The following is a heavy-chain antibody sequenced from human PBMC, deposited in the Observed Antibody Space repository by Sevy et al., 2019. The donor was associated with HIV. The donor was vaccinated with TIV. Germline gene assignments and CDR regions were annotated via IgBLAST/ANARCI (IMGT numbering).Heavy chain of an antibody. Sequence: PSETLSLTCSVSGGSIRSTSYYWGWIRQPPGKGLEWIASFDYAGTTYYTPALKSRVTISGDMSKNQFSLKLKSVTVADTAFYYCARYVRGDYAGGFDSWGQGTLVTVSS. CDR3: ARYVRGDYAGGFDS. CDR1: GGSIRSTSYY. CDR2: FDYAGTT. J-gene: IGHJ5*01. V-gene: IGHV4-39*01. D-gene: IGHD4-17*01.